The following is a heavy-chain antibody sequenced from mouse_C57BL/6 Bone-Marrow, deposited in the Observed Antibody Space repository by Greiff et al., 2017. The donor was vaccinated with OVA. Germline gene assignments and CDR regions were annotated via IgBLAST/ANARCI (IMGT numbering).Heavy chain of an antibody. CDR2: IYPGDGDT. V-gene: IGHV1-82*01. CDR1: GYAFSSSW. J-gene: IGHJ3*01. CDR3: ARGLYYGSRTGFAY. Sequence: VQLQQSGPELVKPGASVKISCKASGYAFSSSWMNWVKQRPGKGLEWIGRIYPGDGDTNYNGKFKGKATLTADKSSSTAYMQLSSLTSEDSAVYFCARGLYYGSRTGFAYWGQGTLVTVSA. D-gene: IGHD1-1*01.